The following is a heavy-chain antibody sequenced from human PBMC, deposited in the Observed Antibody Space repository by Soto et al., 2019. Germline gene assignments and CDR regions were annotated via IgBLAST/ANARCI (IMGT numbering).Heavy chain of an antibody. CDR1: GYTFTGYY. Sequence: QVQLVQSGAEVKKPGASVKVSCKASGYTFTGYYMHWVLQAPGQGLEWMGWINPNSGGTNYAEKFQGWVTMTRDTSISTAYMELSRLRSDDTAVYYCARDRRASNYYYYGMDVWGQGTTVTVSS. V-gene: IGHV1-2*04. CDR3: ARDRRASNYYYYGMDV. D-gene: IGHD6-6*01. J-gene: IGHJ6*02. CDR2: INPNSGGT.